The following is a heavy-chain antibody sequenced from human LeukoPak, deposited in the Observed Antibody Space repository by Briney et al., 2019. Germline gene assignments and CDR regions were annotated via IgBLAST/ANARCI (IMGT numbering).Heavy chain of an antibody. J-gene: IGHJ6*03. CDR1: GGTFSSYA. CDR2: IIPIFGTA. Sequence: SVKVSCKASGGTFSSYAISWVRQAPGQGLEWMGGIIPIFGTANYAQKFQGRVKITADKSTSTAYMELSSLRSGDTAVYYCASNPPDMTTVTIHYYMDVWGKGTTVTVSS. V-gene: IGHV1-69*06. D-gene: IGHD4-17*01. CDR3: ASNPPDMTTVTIHYYMDV.